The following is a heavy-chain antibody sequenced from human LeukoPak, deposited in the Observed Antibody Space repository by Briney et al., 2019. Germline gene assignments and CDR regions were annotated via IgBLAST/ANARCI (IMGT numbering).Heavy chain of an antibody. CDR2: IYYSGST. Sequence: SETLSLTCTVSGGSISSSSYYWGWIRQPPGKGLEWIGSIYYSGSTYYNPSLKSRVTISVDTSKNQFSLKLSSVTAADTAVYYCARGRYSSGWYTFWGGNWFDPWGQGTLVTVSS. D-gene: IGHD6-19*01. CDR3: ARGRYSSGWYTFWGGNWFDP. J-gene: IGHJ5*02. CDR1: GGSISSSSYY. V-gene: IGHV4-39*07.